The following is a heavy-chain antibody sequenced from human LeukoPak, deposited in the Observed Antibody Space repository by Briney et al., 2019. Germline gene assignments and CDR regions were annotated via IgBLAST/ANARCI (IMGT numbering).Heavy chain of an antibody. CDR2: IYTSGST. V-gene: IGHV4-61*02. CDR3: ARDLGGSSGWYGDAFDI. CDR1: GGSISSGSYY. Sequence: SETLSLTCTVSGGSISSGSYYWSWIRQPAGKGLEWIGRIYTSGSTNYNPSLKSRVTISVDTFKNQFSLKLSSVTAADTAVYYCARDLGGSSGWYGDAFDIWGQGTMVTVSS. D-gene: IGHD6-19*01. J-gene: IGHJ3*02.